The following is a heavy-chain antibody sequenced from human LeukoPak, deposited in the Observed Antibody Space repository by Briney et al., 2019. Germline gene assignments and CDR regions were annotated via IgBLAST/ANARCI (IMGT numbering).Heavy chain of an antibody. CDR2: ISTTGGTT. CDR1: GLTFSSYG. J-gene: IGHJ6*03. Sequence: PGGSLRLSCAASGLTFSSYGMSWVRQAPGRGLEWVSAISTTGGTTYYADSVKGRFTISRDNSKNTLYLQMNSLRAEDTAVYYCARDGVGALTYYYYYMDVWGKGTTVTVSS. D-gene: IGHD1-26*01. CDR3: ARDGVGALTYYYYYMDV. V-gene: IGHV3-23*01.